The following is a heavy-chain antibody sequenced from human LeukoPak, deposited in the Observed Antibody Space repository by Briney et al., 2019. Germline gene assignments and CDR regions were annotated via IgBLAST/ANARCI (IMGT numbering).Heavy chain of an antibody. D-gene: IGHD3-10*01. J-gene: IGHJ3*02. CDR2: ITSSTSYI. CDR1: GFTFSSYS. V-gene: IGHV3-21*04. CDR3: AKDMYYYGSSGLGAFDI. Sequence: PGGSLRLSCAASGFTFSSYSMDWVRQAPGKGLEWVSSITSSTSYIYYADSVKGRFTISRDNSKNTLYLQMNSLRAEDTAVYYCAKDMYYYGSSGLGAFDIWGQGTMVTVSS.